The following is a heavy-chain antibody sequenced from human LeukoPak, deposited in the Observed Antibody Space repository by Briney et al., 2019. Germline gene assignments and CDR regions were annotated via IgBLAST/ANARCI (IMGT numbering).Heavy chain of an antibody. V-gene: IGHV4-39*07. D-gene: IGHD6-13*01. CDR2: IYYSGST. J-gene: IGHJ4*02. Sequence: ETLSLTCTVSGGSISSSSYYWGWIRQPPGKGLEWIGSIYYSGSTYYNPSLKSRVTISVDTSKNQFSLKLSSVTAADTAVYYCARGSSSWPIDYWGQGTLVTVSS. CDR1: GGSISSSSYY. CDR3: ARGSSSWPIDY.